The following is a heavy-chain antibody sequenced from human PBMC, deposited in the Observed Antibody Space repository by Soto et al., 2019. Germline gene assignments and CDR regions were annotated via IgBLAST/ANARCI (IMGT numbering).Heavy chain of an antibody. CDR2: ISSSSSYI. J-gene: IGHJ6*02. V-gene: IGHV3-21*01. D-gene: IGHD6-19*01. Sequence: PGGSLRLSCAASGFTFSSYSMNWVRQAPGKGLEWVSSISSSSSYIYYAGSVKGRFTISRDNAKNSLYLQMNSLRAEDTAVYYCARDGLSVAGKTYYYYGMDVWGQGTTVTVSS. CDR1: GFTFSSYS. CDR3: ARDGLSVAGKTYYYYGMDV.